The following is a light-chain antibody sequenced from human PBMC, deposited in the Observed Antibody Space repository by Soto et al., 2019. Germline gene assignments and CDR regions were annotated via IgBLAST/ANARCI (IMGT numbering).Light chain of an antibody. V-gene: IGKV3-15*01. CDR2: GAS. CDR1: QSLGSD. J-gene: IGKJ1*01. CDR3: QQYYNWPRT. Sequence: ETLMTQSPATLSVSPGDTAPLSCRASQSLGSDLAWYQQKPGQAPRLLIFGASARPTGIPARISGSGSGTEFTLTISSLRSEDFAVYFCQQYYNWPRTFGQGTKVDTK.